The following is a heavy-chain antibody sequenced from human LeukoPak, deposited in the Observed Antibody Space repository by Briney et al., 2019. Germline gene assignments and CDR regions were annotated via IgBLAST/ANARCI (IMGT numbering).Heavy chain of an antibody. CDR2: IYYSGST. V-gene: IGHV4-59*01. CDR3: VREARQWLPHSYFDY. CDR1: GGSISSYY. Sequence: SETPSLTCTVSGGSISSYYWSWIRQPPGKGLEWIGYIYYSGSTNYNPSLKSRVTISVDTSKNQFSLKLSSVTAADTAVYYCVREARQWLPHSYFDYWGQGTLVTVSS. J-gene: IGHJ4*02. D-gene: IGHD6-19*01.